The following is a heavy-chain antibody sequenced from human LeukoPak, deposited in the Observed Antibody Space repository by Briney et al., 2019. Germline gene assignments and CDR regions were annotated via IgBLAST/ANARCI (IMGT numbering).Heavy chain of an antibody. CDR1: GYTFTSYD. J-gene: IGHJ3*02. D-gene: IGHD2-21*01. CDR2: FDPEDGET. V-gene: IGHV1-24*01. Sequence: ASVKVSCKASGYTFTSYDINWVRQATGQGLEWMGGFDPEDGETIYAQKFQGRVTMTEDTSTDTAYMELSSLRSEDTAVYYCATDRGDGSDAFDIWGQGTMVTVSS. CDR3: ATDRGDGSDAFDI.